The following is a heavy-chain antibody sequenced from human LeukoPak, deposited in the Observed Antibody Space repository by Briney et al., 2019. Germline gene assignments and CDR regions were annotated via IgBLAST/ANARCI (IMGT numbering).Heavy chain of an antibody. Sequence: GGSLRLSCAASGFTFSSYAMHWVRQAPGKGLEWVAVISYDGSNKYYADSVKGRFTISRDNSKNTLYLQMNSLRAEDTAVYYCARGLTPDGYSSSCLSYWGQGTLVTVSS. J-gene: IGHJ4*02. V-gene: IGHV3-30*04. CDR1: GFTFSSYA. CDR2: ISYDGSNK. D-gene: IGHD6-13*01. CDR3: ARGLTPDGYSSSCLSY.